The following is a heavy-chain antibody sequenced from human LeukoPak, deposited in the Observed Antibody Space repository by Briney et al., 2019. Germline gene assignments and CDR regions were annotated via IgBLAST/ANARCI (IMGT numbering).Heavy chain of an antibody. J-gene: IGHJ4*02. CDR2: INPNSGGT. V-gene: IGHV1-2*04. D-gene: IGHD5-12*01. CDR1: GYTFTCYY. Sequence: GASVKVSCKASGYTFTCYYMHWVRQAPGQGLEWMGWINPNSGGTNYAQKFQGWVTMTRDTSISTAYMELSRLRSDDTAVYYCARSYSGYDLLFDYWGQGTLVTVSS. CDR3: ARSYSGYDLLFDY.